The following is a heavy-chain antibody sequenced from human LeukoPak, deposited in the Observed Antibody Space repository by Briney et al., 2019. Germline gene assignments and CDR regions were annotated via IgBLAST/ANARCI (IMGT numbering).Heavy chain of an antibody. CDR2: ISGSGGNT. Sequence: PGGSPRLSCSASGFAFSGFAMGWVRQAPGKGLEWVSSISGSGGNTYYADSVEGRFTVSRDNSKNTLYLQMNSPRAEDTALYYCARGRGGDYVPSRFDYWGQGTLVTVSS. D-gene: IGHD4-17*01. J-gene: IGHJ4*02. CDR1: GFAFSGFA. CDR3: ARGRGGDYVPSRFDY. V-gene: IGHV3-23*01.